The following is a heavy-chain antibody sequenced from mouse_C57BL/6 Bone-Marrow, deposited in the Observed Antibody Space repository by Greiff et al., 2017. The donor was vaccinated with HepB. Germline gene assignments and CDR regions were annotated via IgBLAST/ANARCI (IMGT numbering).Heavy chain of an antibody. CDR3: ARRGSCYYYAMDY. V-gene: IGHV1-82*01. D-gene: IGHD1-1*02. Sequence: VQLQQSGPELVKPGASVKISCKASGYAFSSSWMNWVKQRPGKGLEWIGRIYPGDGDTNYNGKFKGKATLTADKSSSTAYIQLSSLTSEDSAVYFCARRGSCYYYAMDYWGQGTSVTVSS. J-gene: IGHJ4*01. CDR1: GYAFSSSW. CDR2: IYPGDGDT.